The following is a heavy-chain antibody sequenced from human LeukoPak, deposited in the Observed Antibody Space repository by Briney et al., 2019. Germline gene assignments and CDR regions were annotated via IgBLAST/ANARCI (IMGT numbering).Heavy chain of an antibody. V-gene: IGHV1-18*01. CDR1: GYTFTSYG. Sequence: ASVKVSCKPSGYTFTSYGITWVRQAPGQGLEWMGWISAYNGNTNYAQKFQGRVSMTTDTSTSTAYMELRSLRSDDTAVYYCARGGDYEYFQHWGQGTLVTVSS. J-gene: IGHJ1*01. CDR3: ARGGDYEYFQH. D-gene: IGHD4-17*01. CDR2: ISAYNGNT.